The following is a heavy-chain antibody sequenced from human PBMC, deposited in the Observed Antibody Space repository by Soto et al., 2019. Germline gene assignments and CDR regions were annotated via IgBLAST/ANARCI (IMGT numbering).Heavy chain of an antibody. V-gene: IGHV1-18*01. CDR3: AMVDVYVTPSPQDV. J-gene: IGHJ6*02. Sequence: QVQLVLSRAEVKNPGASVKVSCKASGYSFTRYGIAWARQAPGQGLEWMGWINTYNGNINYAQNLQGRVTLTTDTSTSTAYMELTSLRSNDTAIYYCAMVDVYVTPSPQDVWGQGTTVIVSS. CDR1: GYSFTRYG. CDR2: INTYNGNI. D-gene: IGHD3-16*01.